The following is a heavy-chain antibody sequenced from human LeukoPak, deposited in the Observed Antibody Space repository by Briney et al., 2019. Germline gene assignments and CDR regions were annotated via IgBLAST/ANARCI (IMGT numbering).Heavy chain of an antibody. J-gene: IGHJ3*02. CDR1: GFTVSNSY. Sequence: GGSLRLSCAASGFTVSNSYMSWVRQAPGKGLDWVSVIYSGGNKYYAESVKGRFTISRDNSKNTLYLQMNSLRAEDTAVYYCARIHDAFDIWGQGTMVTVSS. CDR2: IYSGGNK. V-gene: IGHV3-53*05. CDR3: ARIHDAFDI. D-gene: IGHD5-18*01.